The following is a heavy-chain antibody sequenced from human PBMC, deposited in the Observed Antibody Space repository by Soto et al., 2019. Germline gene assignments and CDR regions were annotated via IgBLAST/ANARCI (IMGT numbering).Heavy chain of an antibody. Sequence: QITLQESGPTLVKPTQTLTLTCSFSGFSLNNPRVGVGWIRQPPGKALEWLAVIYWDNDKRYSPSLKNRLTIIKGASKTQVVLIMTNVDPVDTATYYCAHLMITFGGVIEDDAFDIWGQGTMVTVSS. CDR2: IYWDNDK. D-gene: IGHD3-16*02. V-gene: IGHV2-5*02. J-gene: IGHJ3*02. CDR1: GFSLNNPRVG. CDR3: AHLMITFGGVIEDDAFDI.